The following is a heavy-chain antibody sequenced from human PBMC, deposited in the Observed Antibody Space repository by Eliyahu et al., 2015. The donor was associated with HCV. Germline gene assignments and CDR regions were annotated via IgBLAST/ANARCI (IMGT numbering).Heavy chain of an antibody. CDR1: GXSITSDSHY. CDR2: IYYTGST. Sequence: QLQLQESGPGLVKPSETLSLTCTVSGXSITSDSHYWGWIRQPPGKGLEWIATIYYTGSTYYKPSLKSRVTISLETPKNQFSLKLSSVSAADTAVYYCARIGGWWLELRVDYWGQGTLVTVSS. CDR3: ARIGGWWLELRVDY. J-gene: IGHJ4*02. V-gene: IGHV4-39*07. D-gene: IGHD2-15*01.